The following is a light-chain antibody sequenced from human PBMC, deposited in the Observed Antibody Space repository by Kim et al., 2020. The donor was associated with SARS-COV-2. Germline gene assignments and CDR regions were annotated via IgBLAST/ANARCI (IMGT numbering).Light chain of an antibody. CDR1: TSNIGKNT. Sequence: QSVLTQSPSASGTPGQRVTISCSGSTSNIGKNTVNWFQQLPGTAPKLLIFSNDQRPPGVPDRFSGSRSGTSASLAISGLRSEDEAEYYCEVWDDSLSGFLVFGGGTQLTVL. CDR3: EVWDDSLSGFLV. V-gene: IGLV1-44*01. J-gene: IGLJ2*01. CDR2: SND.